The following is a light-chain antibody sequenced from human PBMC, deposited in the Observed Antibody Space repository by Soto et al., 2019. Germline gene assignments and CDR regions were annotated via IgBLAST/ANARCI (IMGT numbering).Light chain of an antibody. CDR2: GAS. CDR1: QSVSSN. CDR3: HQSNNWSPWT. J-gene: IGKJ1*01. Sequence: EIVLTQSPATLSVSPGERATLSCRASQSVSSNLAWYQHKPGQPPRLLIYGASTRATGIPARFSGSGSGTEFTLTINSLQSEDFAVYYCHQSNNWSPWTFGQGTKVEIK. V-gene: IGKV3-15*01.